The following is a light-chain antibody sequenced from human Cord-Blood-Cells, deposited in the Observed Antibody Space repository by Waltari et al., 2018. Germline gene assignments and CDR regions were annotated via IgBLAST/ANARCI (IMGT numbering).Light chain of an antibody. Sequence: QSALTQPASVSGSPGQSITISCTGTSSDVGSYNLVSWYQQHPGKAPKLMIYEVSKRPSGFSNRFSGSKAGNTASLTISGLQAEDEADHYCCSYAGSSTYVVFGGGTKLTVL. CDR1: SSDVGSYNL. J-gene: IGLJ2*01. V-gene: IGLV2-23*02. CDR2: EVS. CDR3: CSYAGSSTYVV.